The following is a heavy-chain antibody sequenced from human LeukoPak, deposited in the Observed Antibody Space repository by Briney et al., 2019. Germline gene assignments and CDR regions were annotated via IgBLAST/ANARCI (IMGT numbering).Heavy chain of an antibody. Sequence: ASVKVSCKASGYSFTGYYMHWVRQAPGQGLEWMGWINTNTGNPTYAQGFTGRFVFSLDTSVSTAYLQISSLKAEDTAVYYCAREPENYDILTGYRRRNWFDPWGQGTLVTVSS. CDR1: GYSFTGYY. V-gene: IGHV7-4-1*02. J-gene: IGHJ5*02. D-gene: IGHD3-9*01. CDR3: AREPENYDILTGYRRRNWFDP. CDR2: INTNTGNP.